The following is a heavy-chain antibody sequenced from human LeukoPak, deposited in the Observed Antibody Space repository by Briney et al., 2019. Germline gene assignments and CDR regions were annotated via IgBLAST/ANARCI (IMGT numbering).Heavy chain of an antibody. Sequence: GGSLRLSCAASGFTFSSYSMNWVRQAPGKGLEWVSGISWNSGSIGYADSVKGRFTISRDNAKNSLYLQMNSLRAEDTALYYCAKESYYYGSGMDPWGQGTLVTVSS. CDR1: GFTFSSYS. D-gene: IGHD3-10*01. V-gene: IGHV3-9*01. CDR3: AKESYYYGSGMDP. CDR2: ISWNSGSI. J-gene: IGHJ5*02.